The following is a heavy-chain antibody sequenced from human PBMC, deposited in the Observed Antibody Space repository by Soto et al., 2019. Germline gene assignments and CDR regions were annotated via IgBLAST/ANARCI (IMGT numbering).Heavy chain of an antibody. CDR3: ASAYCSSTSCSSDAFDI. V-gene: IGHV3-64*01. Sequence: GGSLRLSCAASGFTFSSYAMHSVRQAPGKGLEYVSAISSNGGSTYYANSVKGRFTISRDNSKNTLYLQMGSLRAEDMAVYYCASAYCSSTSCSSDAFDIWGQGTMVTVSS. J-gene: IGHJ3*02. CDR1: GFTFSSYA. D-gene: IGHD2-2*01. CDR2: ISSNGGST.